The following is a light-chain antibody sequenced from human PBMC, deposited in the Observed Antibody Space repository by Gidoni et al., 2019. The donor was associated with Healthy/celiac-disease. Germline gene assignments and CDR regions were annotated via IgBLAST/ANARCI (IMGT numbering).Light chain of an antibody. V-gene: IGKV1-39*01. Sequence: IQMTHSPSPLSASVGDRVTITCRASQSISSYLNWYQQKPGKAPKLLIYAASSLQSGGPSRFSGSGSGTDFTLTISSLQPEDFATYYCQQSYSTPLYTFGQGTKLEIK. J-gene: IGKJ2*01. CDR1: QSISSY. CDR2: AAS. CDR3: QQSYSTPLYT.